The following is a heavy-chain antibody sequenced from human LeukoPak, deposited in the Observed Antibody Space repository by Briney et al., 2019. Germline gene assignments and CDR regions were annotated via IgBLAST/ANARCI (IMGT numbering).Heavy chain of an antibody. CDR2: IYTSGST. CDR3: ARGRYSSSWDYFDY. J-gene: IGHJ4*02. D-gene: IGHD6-13*01. CDR1: GGSISSGSYY. V-gene: IGHV4-61*02. Sequence: SETLSLTCTVSGGSISSGSYYWSWIRQPAGKGLEWIGRIYTSGSTNYNPSLKSRVTISVDTSKNQFSLKLSSVTAADTAVYYCARGRYSSSWDYFDYWGQGTLVTVSS.